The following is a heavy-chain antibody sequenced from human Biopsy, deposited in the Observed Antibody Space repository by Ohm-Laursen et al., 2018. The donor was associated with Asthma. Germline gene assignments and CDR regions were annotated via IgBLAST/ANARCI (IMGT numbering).Heavy chain of an antibody. CDR1: GFAVSRDY. Sequence: GSLRLSCAAPGFAVSRDYMFWARQAPGKGLEWVSVIYSGGTSHTADSVRGRFTISRDYSKNTLYLQMHSLRAEDTAVYYCARGDSSNWSHYYFDYWGQGTLVTVSS. D-gene: IGHD3-22*01. CDR2: IYSGGTS. CDR3: ARGDSSNWSHYYFDY. V-gene: IGHV3-53*01. J-gene: IGHJ4*02.